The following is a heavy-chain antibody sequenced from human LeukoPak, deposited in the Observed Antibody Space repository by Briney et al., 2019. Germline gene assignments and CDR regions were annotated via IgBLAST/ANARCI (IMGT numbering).Heavy chain of an antibody. CDR2: IYYSGST. Sequence: SETLFLTCTVSGGSISSSSYYWGWIRQPPGKGLEWIGSIYYSGSTYYNPSLKSRVTISVDTSKNQFSLTLSSVTAADTAVYYCARDNGYAEMATIDGAFDIWGQGTMVTVSS. CDR3: ARDNGYAEMATIDGAFDI. J-gene: IGHJ3*02. D-gene: IGHD5-24*01. CDR1: GGSISSSSYY. V-gene: IGHV4-39*07.